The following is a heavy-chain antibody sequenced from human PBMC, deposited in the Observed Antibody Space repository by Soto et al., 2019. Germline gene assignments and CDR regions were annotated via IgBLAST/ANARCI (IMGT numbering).Heavy chain of an antibody. V-gene: IGHV4-34*01. CDR2: INHSGST. J-gene: IGHJ4*02. CDR3: AIARLDYYDSSGPFDY. CDR1: GGSFSGYY. D-gene: IGHD3-22*01. Sequence: SETLSLSCAVYGGSFSGYYWSWIRQPPGKGLEWIGEINHSGSTNYNPSLKSRVTISVDTSKNQFSLKLSSVTAADTAVYYCAIARLDYYDSSGPFDYWGQGTLVTVSS.